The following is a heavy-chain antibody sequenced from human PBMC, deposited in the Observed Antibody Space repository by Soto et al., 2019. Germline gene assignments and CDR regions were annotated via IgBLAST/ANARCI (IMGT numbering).Heavy chain of an antibody. CDR1: GFTPTTTP. J-gene: IGHJ4*02. CDR2: ISGTASRT. V-gene: IGHV3-23*01. CDR3: ATSFRYFDN. D-gene: IGHD3-9*01. Sequence: PGGSLRLSCAGSGFTPTTTPLSWVRQPPGKGLEWVTTISGTASRTYYVGSVKGRFFISRDNSKNTVTLQMNNLTVDDTAVYYCATSFRYFDNWGQGTRVTSPQ.